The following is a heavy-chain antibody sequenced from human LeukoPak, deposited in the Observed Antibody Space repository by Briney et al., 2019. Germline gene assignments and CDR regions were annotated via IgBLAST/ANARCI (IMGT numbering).Heavy chain of an antibody. CDR3: AKDPVKVGGVMSDY. CDR2: ISGRGGST. CDR1: GFTFSCYV. Sequence: GGSLRLCCAASGFTFSCYVMRWVRQAPGRGLGWVSAISGRGGSTYYADSVKGRFTISRDNSKNTLYLQMNSLRAEDTAVYYCAKDPVKVGGVMSDYWGQGTLVTVSS. J-gene: IGHJ4*02. D-gene: IGHD3-16*01. V-gene: IGHV3-23*01.